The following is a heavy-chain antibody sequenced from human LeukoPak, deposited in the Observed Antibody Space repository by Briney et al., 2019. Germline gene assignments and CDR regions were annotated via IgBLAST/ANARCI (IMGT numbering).Heavy chain of an antibody. CDR1: GFTFDDHA. Sequence: GGSLRLSCAASGFTFDDHAMHWVRQVPGKGLEWVSGISWNSDNTGYADSVKGRFTISRDNAKNSLYLQMNSLRAEDMALYYCAKDSNSNYIYYYMDVWGKGTTVTVSS. D-gene: IGHD4-11*01. V-gene: IGHV3-9*03. CDR3: AKDSNSNYIYYYMDV. J-gene: IGHJ6*03. CDR2: ISWNSDNT.